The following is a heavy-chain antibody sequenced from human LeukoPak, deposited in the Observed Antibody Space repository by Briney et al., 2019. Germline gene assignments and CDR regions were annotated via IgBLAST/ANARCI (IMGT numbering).Heavy chain of an antibody. V-gene: IGHV1-18*01. Sequence: ASVKVSCKASGGTFSSYAISWVRQAPGQGLEWMGWISAYNGNTNYAQELQGRVTMTTDTSTSTAYMELRSLRSDDTAVYYCARDLGTTVTTRTDYWGQGTLVTVSS. CDR3: ARDLGTTVTTRTDY. J-gene: IGHJ4*02. D-gene: IGHD4-17*01. CDR1: GGTFSSYA. CDR2: ISAYNGNT.